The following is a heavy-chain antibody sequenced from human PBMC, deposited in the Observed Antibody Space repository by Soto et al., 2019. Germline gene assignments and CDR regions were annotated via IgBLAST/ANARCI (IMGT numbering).Heavy chain of an antibody. J-gene: IGHJ4*02. CDR1: GFSLSTSGVG. CDR2: IYWDDDK. D-gene: IGHD6-6*01. V-gene: IGHV2-5*02. CDR3: AHRRGSSSPIDY. Sequence: QITLKESGPTLVKPTQTLTLTCTFSGFSLSTSGVGVGWIRQPPGKALEWLALIYWDDDKRYSPSLKSRLTIXKXSSKNQVVLTMTNMDPVDTATYYCAHRRGSSSPIDYWGQGTLVTVSS.